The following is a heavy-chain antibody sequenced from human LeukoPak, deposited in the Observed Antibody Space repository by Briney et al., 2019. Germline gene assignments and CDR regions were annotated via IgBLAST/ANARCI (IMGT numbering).Heavy chain of an antibody. J-gene: IGHJ4*02. D-gene: IGHD3-10*01. V-gene: IGHV3-74*01. CDR1: GFTFSSYW. CDR3: AREGLYGSGSYYFDY. CDR2: ILSDGSST. Sequence: PGGSLRLSCAASGFTFSSYWMHWVRQAPGKGLVWVSRILSDGSSTFYADSVKGRFTISRDNAKNTVYLQMNSLRAEDTAVYYCAREGLYGSGSYYFDYWGQGTLVTVSS.